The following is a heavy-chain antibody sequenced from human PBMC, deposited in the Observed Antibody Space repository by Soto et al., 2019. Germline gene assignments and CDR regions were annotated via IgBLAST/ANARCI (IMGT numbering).Heavy chain of an antibody. CDR1: GFSLSTSGVG. CDR3: AHRGPESREWNGGYCDY. Sequence: SGPTLVNPTQTLTLTCTFSGFSLSTSGVGVGWIRQPPGKALEWLALIYWDDDKRYSPSLKSRLTITKDTSKNQVVLTMTNMDPVDTATYYCAHRGPESREWNGGYCDYWGQGTLVTVSS. J-gene: IGHJ4*02. D-gene: IGHD1-1*01. CDR2: IYWDDDK. V-gene: IGHV2-5*02.